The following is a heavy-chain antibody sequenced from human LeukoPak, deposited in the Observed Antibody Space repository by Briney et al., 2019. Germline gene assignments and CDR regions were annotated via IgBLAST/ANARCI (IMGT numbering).Heavy chain of an antibody. CDR1: GFTFSSYW. D-gene: IGHD3-3*01. CDR2: INSDGSST. Sequence: GSLRLSCAASGFTFSSYWMHWVRQAPGKGLVWVSRINSDGSSTSYADSVKGRFTISRDNAKNTLYLQMNSLRAEDTAVYYCARVPDFWSGYLYWGQGTLVTVSS. V-gene: IGHV3-74*01. J-gene: IGHJ4*02. CDR3: ARVPDFWSGYLY.